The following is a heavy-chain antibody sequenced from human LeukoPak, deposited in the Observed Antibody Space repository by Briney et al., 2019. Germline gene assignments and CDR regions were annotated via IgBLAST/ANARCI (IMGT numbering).Heavy chain of an antibody. Sequence: GGSLRLSCAASGFTFSSYAMHWVRQAPGKGLKYVSAISSNGGSTYYANSVKGRFTISRDNSKNTLYLQMGSLRAEDMAVYYCAKELSQQLVYYYYYGMDVWGQGTTVTVSS. CDR3: AKELSQQLVYYYYYGMDV. V-gene: IGHV3-64*01. D-gene: IGHD6-13*01. CDR2: ISSNGGST. CDR1: GFTFSSYA. J-gene: IGHJ6*02.